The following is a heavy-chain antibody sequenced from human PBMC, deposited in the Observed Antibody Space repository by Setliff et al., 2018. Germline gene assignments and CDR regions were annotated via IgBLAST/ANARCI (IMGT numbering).Heavy chain of an antibody. CDR2: ISTYNINT. Sequence: ASVKVSCKASGYPFTNYGITWVRQAPGQGLEWLGWISTYNINTNYAQKLQDRVTMTTDTSTSTAYMELRSLRSDDTAVYYCARASRFGTIVYRGDYYMDVWGKGTTVTVSS. CDR1: GYPFTNYG. CDR3: ARASRFGTIVYRGDYYMDV. V-gene: IGHV1-18*01. J-gene: IGHJ6*03. D-gene: IGHD3-10*01.